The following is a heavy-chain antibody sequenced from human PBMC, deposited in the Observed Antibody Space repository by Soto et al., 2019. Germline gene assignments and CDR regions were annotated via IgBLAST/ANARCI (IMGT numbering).Heavy chain of an antibody. CDR2: ISSSGNTI. CDR1: GFTFSDYY. Sequence: QVQLVESGGGLVKTSGSLRIACAASGFTFSDYYMSWVRQAPGKGLEWVTYISSSGNTIYYADSVKGRFTISRDNAKNSVDLQMTSLRAEDTALYFCAKMSSENYYDPVFSWGQGTLVTVSS. J-gene: IGHJ4*02. V-gene: IGHV3-11*01. D-gene: IGHD3-22*01. CDR3: AKMSSENYYDPVFS.